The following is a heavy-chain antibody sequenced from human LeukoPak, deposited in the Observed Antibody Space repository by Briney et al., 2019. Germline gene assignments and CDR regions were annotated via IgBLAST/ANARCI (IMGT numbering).Heavy chain of an antibody. V-gene: IGHV3-7*03. CDR1: GFTFSSYW. D-gene: IGHD2-15*01. J-gene: IGHJ6*02. Sequence: GGSLRLSCAASGFTFSSYWMNWARQAQGKGLEWVASINNNGNVNYYVDSVKGRFTISRDNAKNSLYLQMSNLRAADTAVYYCARDPVVAENHYYYGMDVWGQGTTVTVSS. CDR3: ARDPVVAENHYYYGMDV. CDR2: INNNGNVN.